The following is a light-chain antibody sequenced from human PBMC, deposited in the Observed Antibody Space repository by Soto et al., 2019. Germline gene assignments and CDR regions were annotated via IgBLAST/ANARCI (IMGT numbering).Light chain of an antibody. J-gene: IGKJ4*01. Sequence: PGERVTLSCRASQSVSSSYLTWYQQKPGQAPRLLIYGASTRATGIPARFSGSGSGTDFTLTISSLQPEDFGVYYCQHYQTFLPLTFGGGTKVDIK. V-gene: IGKV3D-7*01. CDR2: GAS. CDR1: QSVSSSY. CDR3: QHYQTFLPLT.